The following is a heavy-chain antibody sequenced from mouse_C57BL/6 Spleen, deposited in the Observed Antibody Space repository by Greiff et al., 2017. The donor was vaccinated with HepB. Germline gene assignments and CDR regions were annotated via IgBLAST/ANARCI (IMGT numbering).Heavy chain of an antibody. CDR1: GYAFSSSW. D-gene: IGHD1-1*01. V-gene: IGHV1-82*01. Sequence: QVQLQHSGPELVKPGASVKISCKASGYAFSSSWMNWVKQRPGKGLEWIGRIYPGDGDTNYNGKFKGKATLTADKSSSTAYMQLSSLTSEDSAVYFCAREGSSFDYWGQGTTLTVSS. CDR3: AREGSSFDY. CDR2: IYPGDGDT. J-gene: IGHJ2*01.